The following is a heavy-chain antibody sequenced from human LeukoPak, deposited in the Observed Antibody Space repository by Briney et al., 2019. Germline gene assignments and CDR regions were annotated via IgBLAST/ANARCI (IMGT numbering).Heavy chain of an antibody. CDR3: ARDRLPPLGAFDI. D-gene: IGHD3-16*01. J-gene: IGHJ3*02. Sequence: PGGSLRLSWAASGFTVSSNFMSWVRQAPGKGLEWGSVIYSGGNTYYADYVKGRFTISRDNSKNTLYLQMNSLRAEDTAVYHCARDRLPPLGAFDIWGQGTMVTVSS. V-gene: IGHV3-66*01. CDR2: IYSGGNT. CDR1: GFTVSSNF.